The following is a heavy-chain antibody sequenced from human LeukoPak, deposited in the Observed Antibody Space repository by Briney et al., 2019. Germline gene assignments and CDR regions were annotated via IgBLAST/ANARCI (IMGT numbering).Heavy chain of an antibody. D-gene: IGHD3-22*01. CDR1: AFTFSRYS. Sequence: PGGSLRLSCAASAFTFSRYSMNWVHQAPGKGLEWVSGVSWNGSRTHYADSVKGQFIISRDNSRNTLYLQTNSLRAEDTAVYYCVRHITMIVVVITTLYWGQGTLVTVSS. CDR2: VSWNGSRT. J-gene: IGHJ4*02. V-gene: IGHV3-35*02. CDR3: VRHITMIVVVITTLY.